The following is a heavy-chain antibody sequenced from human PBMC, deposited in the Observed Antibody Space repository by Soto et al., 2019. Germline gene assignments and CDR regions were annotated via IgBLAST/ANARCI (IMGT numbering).Heavy chain of an antibody. CDR2: ISYDGSNK. CDR3: AKDRDQGMATSYFDY. V-gene: IGHV3-30*18. J-gene: IGHJ4*02. D-gene: IGHD5-12*01. Sequence: QVQLVESGGGVVQPGRSLRLSCAASGFTFSSYGMHWVRQAPGKGLEWVAVISYDGSNKYYADSVKGRFTISRDNSKNTLYRQMNSLRAEDTAVYYCAKDRDQGMATSYFDYWGQGTLVTVSS. CDR1: GFTFSSYG.